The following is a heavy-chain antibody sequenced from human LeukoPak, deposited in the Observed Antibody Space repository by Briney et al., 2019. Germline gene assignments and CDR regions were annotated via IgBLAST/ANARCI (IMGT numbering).Heavy chain of an antibody. V-gene: IGHV4-34*01. CDR2: INHSGST. Sequence: PSETLSLTCAVYGGSFSGYYWSWIRQPPGKGLEWIGEINHSGSTNYNPSLKSRVTISVDTSKNQFSLKLTSVTAADTAIYYCVKSSGSRFGPWGQGTLVTVSS. CDR1: GGSFSGYY. D-gene: IGHD3-22*01. CDR3: VKSSGSRFGP. J-gene: IGHJ5*02.